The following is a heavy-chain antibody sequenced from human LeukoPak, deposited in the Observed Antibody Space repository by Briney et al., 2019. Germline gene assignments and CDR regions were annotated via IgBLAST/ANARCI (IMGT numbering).Heavy chain of an antibody. J-gene: IGHJ5*02. Sequence: GGSLRLSCVASGFTFSSYWMTWVRQAPGKGLEWVANIKQDGSEKYYVDSVKGRFTISRDNAKNSLYLQMNSLRAEDTAVYYCARDHYYAWFDPWGQGTLVTVSS. CDR1: GFTFSSYW. CDR2: IKQDGSEK. CDR3: ARDHYYAWFDP. V-gene: IGHV3-7*01. D-gene: IGHD3-22*01.